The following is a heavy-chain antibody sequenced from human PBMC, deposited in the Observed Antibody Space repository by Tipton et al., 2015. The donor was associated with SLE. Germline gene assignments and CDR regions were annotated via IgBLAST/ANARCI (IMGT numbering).Heavy chain of an antibody. CDR3: ARAGRAWNLFDY. CDR1: GGSISSSSYY. D-gene: IGHD1-1*01. CDR2: INHSGST. Sequence: TLSLTCTVSGGSISSSSYYWGWIRQPPGKGLEWIGEINHSGSTNYNPPLKSRVTISVDTSKNQFSLKLSSVTAADTAVYYCARAGRAWNLFDYWGQGTLVTVSS. J-gene: IGHJ4*02. V-gene: IGHV4-39*07.